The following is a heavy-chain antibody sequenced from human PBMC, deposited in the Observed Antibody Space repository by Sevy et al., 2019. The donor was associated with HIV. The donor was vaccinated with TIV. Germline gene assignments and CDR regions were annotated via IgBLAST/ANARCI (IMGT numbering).Heavy chain of an antibody. D-gene: IGHD3-3*01. CDR3: ARRGITIFGVLTFDI. J-gene: IGHJ3*02. CDR2: IVPKFGSA. V-gene: IGHV1-69*13. CDR1: RDTFNTYA. Sequence: ASVKVSCKASRDTFNTYAIGWVRQAPGQGLEWMGGIVPKFGSANYAQKFEGKVTMTADESTTTAHMELSSLRSEDTAVYYCARRGITIFGVLTFDIWGQGTTVTVSS.